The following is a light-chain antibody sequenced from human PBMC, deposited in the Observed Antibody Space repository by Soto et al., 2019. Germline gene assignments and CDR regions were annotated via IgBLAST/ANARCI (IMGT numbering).Light chain of an antibody. Sequence: EIVLTQSPGTLSLSPGERATLSCRASQGVGSSYLAWHQQKPGQAPRLLIYGASTRATGIPDRFSGSGSGTDFTLTISRLEPEDFAVYYCQQYGSSPAFGQGTKVEIK. J-gene: IGKJ1*01. V-gene: IGKV3-20*01. CDR2: GAS. CDR3: QQYGSSPA. CDR1: QGVGSSY.